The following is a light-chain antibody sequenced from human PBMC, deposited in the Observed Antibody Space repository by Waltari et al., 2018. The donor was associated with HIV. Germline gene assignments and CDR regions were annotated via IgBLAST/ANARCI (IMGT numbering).Light chain of an antibody. Sequence: DFQTTQSPSSLSASVGARVTITFRESEDFRHYVAWYPQKSGRVPKLLIHSASTLQSGVPSRFSGTGSGTEFTLSISNLQPDDVATYYCKKYNSVVSFGGGNKVEI. CDR3: KKYNSVVS. V-gene: IGKV1-27*01. CDR1: EDFRHY. J-gene: IGKJ4*01. CDR2: SAS.